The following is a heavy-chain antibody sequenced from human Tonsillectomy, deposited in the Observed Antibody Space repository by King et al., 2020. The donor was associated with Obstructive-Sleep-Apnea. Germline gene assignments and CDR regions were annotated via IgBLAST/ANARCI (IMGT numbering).Heavy chain of an antibody. D-gene: IGHD6-19*01. V-gene: IGHV3-9*01. Sequence: VQLVESGGGLVRPGRSLRLSCAASGFSFDDYAMHWVRQAPGKGLEWVSGISWNRGSIAYADSVRGRFTISRDNAKNSLYLQMNSLGPEDTALYYCAKDTYRSGWYGAFDIWGQGTLVTVSS. CDR3: AKDTYRSGWYGAFDI. CDR2: ISWNRGSI. J-gene: IGHJ3*02. CDR1: GFSFDDYA.